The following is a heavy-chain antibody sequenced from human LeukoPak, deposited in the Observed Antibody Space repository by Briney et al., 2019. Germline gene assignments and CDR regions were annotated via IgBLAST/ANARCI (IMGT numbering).Heavy chain of an antibody. V-gene: IGHV5-10-1*01. CDR3: ARHLNTYYYGSGSYGY. D-gene: IGHD3-10*01. CDR1: GYSFTSYW. CDR2: IDPSDSYT. Sequence: GQPLSISCKGSGYSFTSYWISWVRQMPGKGLEWMGRIDPSDSYTNYSPSFQGHVTISADKSISTAYLQWSSLKASDTAMYYCARHLNTYYYGSGSYGYWGQGTLVTVSS. J-gene: IGHJ4*02.